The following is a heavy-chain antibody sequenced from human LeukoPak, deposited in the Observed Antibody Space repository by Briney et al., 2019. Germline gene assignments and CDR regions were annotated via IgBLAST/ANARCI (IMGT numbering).Heavy chain of an antibody. CDR3: ARVAVAGTGPDYFYYYIDV. D-gene: IGHD6-19*01. Sequence: PSETLSLTCTVSGVSISTYYWSWIRQPAGKGLEWIGRISITGSSSHNPSLRRRLTMSVDTSKNQFFLKLTSVTAADTAVYYCARVAVAGTGPDYFYYYIDVWGKGTTVTVSS. J-gene: IGHJ6*03. V-gene: IGHV4-4*07. CDR1: GVSISTYY. CDR2: ISITGSS.